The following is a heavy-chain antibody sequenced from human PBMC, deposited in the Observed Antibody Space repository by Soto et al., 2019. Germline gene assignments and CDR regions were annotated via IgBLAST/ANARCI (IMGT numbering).Heavy chain of an antibody. J-gene: IGHJ6*02. CDR2: IRSKANSYAT. Sequence: GGSLRLSCAASGFTFSGSAMHWVRQASGKGLEWVGRIRSKANSYATAYAASVKGRFTISRDDSKNTAYLQMNSLKTEDTAVYYCTMLGEGSSGWSTPYYYYYGMDVWGQGTTVTVSS. CDR3: TMLGEGSSGWSTPYYYYYGMDV. V-gene: IGHV3-73*01. D-gene: IGHD6-19*01. CDR1: GFTFSGSA.